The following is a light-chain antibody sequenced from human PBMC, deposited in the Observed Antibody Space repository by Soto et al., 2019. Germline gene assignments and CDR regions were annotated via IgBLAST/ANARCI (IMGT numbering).Light chain of an antibody. CDR2: KAS. V-gene: IGKV1-5*03. CDR1: QSISSW. Sequence: DIQMTQSPSTLSASVGDRVTITCRASQSISSWLAWYQQKPGKAPKLLIYKASSLESGVPSRFSGSGSGTAFTFTISSLQPDDFATYYCQQYNNYLWTFGQGTKVEIK. J-gene: IGKJ1*01. CDR3: QQYNNYLWT.